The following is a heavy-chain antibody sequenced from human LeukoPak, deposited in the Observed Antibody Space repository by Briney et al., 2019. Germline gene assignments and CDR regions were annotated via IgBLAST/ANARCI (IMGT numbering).Heavy chain of an antibody. D-gene: IGHD2-21*02. Sequence: GGSLRLSCAASGFTVSSNYMSWVRQAPGKGLEWVSIIYSGGSTFYADSVKGRFTISRDNSKNTLYLQMNSLRAEDTAVYYCAALAYCGGDCYRGNFDYWGQGTLVTVSS. J-gene: IGHJ4*02. CDR2: IYSGGST. V-gene: IGHV3-53*05. CDR3: AALAYCGGDCYRGNFDY. CDR1: GFTVSSNY.